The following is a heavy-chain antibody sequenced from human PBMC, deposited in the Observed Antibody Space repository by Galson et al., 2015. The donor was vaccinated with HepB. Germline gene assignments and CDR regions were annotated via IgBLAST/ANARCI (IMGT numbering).Heavy chain of an antibody. CDR1: GYTFTSYA. Sequence: SVKVSCKASGYTFTSYAMHWVRQAPGQRLEWMGWINAGNGNTKYSQKFQGRVTITRDTSASPAYMELSSLRSEDTAVYYCAREPPAEYIDYWGQGTLVTVSS. CDR2: INAGNGNT. J-gene: IGHJ4*02. D-gene: IGHD2/OR15-2a*01. V-gene: IGHV1-3*01. CDR3: AREPPAEYIDY.